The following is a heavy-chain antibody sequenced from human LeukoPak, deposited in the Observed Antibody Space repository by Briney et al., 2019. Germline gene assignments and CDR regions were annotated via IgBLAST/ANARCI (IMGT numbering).Heavy chain of an antibody. CDR1: GFTFTDYY. CDR2: ISPSGGYT. V-gene: IGHV3-11*06. CDR3: ARGGTIPHWHFDL. J-gene: IGHJ2*01. Sequence: PGGSLRLSCAASGFTFTDYYFSWIRQTPGKGLEWVSYISPSGGYTNHADSVKGRFTISRDHAKNSLYLQMNSLRAEDTAVHYCARGGTIPHWHFDLWGRGTLVTVSS. D-gene: IGHD2-2*02.